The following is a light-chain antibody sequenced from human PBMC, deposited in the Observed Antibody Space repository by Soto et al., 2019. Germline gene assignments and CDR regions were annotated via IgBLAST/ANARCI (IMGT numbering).Light chain of an antibody. CDR3: QVWDSSSDHVV. CDR1: NIVSKS. Sequence: SYELTQPPSVSVAPGKTARITCGGNNIVSKSVHWYQQKPGQAPVLVIYYDSDRPSGIPERFSGSNSGNTATLTISRVEAGDEADYNCQVWDSSSDHVVFGGGTKLTVL. V-gene: IGLV3-21*04. J-gene: IGLJ2*01. CDR2: YDS.